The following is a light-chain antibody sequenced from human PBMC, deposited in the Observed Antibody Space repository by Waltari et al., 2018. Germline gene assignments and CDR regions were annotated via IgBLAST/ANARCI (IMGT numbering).Light chain of an antibody. CDR3: MQATYWPCT. V-gene: IGKV2-30*02. CDR2: QVS. J-gene: IGKJ2*02. Sequence: DVVVTQSPLSLPVTLGQPASIPCTSTQTLVHVGGNTYLSWFHQRPGQSPRRLIYQVSNRDSGVPDRFSGSGSGTNFTLEISTVEAEDVGVYYCMQATYWPCTFGQGTKVDI. CDR1: QTLVHVGGNTY.